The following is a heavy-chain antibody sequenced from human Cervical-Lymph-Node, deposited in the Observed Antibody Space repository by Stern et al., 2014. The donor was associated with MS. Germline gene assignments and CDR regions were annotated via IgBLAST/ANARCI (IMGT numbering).Heavy chain of an antibody. Sequence: QVTLRESGPTLVKPTQTLTLKCVFSGFSLNTTAVAVGGIRQPPGKALEWLALIFWDDDKRYSPSLKSRLTFTKVTSEDQVVLTMTNMDPVDTATYYCAHSSPRVEGFDYWGQGTQVTVSS. J-gene: IGHJ4*02. V-gene: IGHV2-5*02. D-gene: IGHD2-21*01. CDR3: AHSSPRVEGFDY. CDR2: IFWDDDK. CDR1: GFSLNTTAVA.